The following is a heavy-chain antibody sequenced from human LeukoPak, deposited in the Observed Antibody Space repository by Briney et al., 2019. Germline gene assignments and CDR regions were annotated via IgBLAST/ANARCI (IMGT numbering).Heavy chain of an antibody. V-gene: IGHV4-34*01. CDR2: INHSGST. J-gene: IGHJ6*03. CDR1: GFTFSSYW. D-gene: IGHD3-10*01. CDR3: ARDRSILWFGEGLRRYYFYYMDV. Sequence: GSLRLSCAASGFTFSSYWMSWIRQPPGKGLEWIGEINHSGSTNYNPSLKSRVTISVDTSKNQFSLKLNSVTAADTAIYYCARDRSILWFGEGLRRYYFYYMDVWGKGTTVTVSS.